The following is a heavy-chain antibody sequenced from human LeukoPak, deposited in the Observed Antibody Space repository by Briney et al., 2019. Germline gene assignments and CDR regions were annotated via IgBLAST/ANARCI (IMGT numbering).Heavy chain of an antibody. CDR2: INHSGST. D-gene: IGHD3-22*01. V-gene: IGHV4-34*01. J-gene: IGHJ4*02. Sequence: PSETLSLTCAVDGGSFSGYYWSWIRQPPGKGLEWIGEINHSGSTNCNPSLKSRVTISVDTSKNQFSLKLSSVTAADTAVYYCALPTYYYDSSGYPRYYFDYWGQGTLVTVSS. CDR1: GGSFSGYY. CDR3: ALPTYYYDSSGYPRYYFDY.